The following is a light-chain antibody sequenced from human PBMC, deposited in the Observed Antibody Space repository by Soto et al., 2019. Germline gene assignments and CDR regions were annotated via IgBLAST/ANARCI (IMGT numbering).Light chain of an antibody. CDR3: LQYGSSPRT. CDR2: GAS. CDR1: QSVPSNY. V-gene: IGKV3-20*01. Sequence: EIVLTQSPGTLSLSPGDRATLSCRTSQSVPSNYLAWYQQNPGQAPRLLIYGASSRPGGIPDRFSGSGSGTDFTLTISRLEPEDFAVYYCLQYGSSPRTFGQGTKVEIK. J-gene: IGKJ2*01.